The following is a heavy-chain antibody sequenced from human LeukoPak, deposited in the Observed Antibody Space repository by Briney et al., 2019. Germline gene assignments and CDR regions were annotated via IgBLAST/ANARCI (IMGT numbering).Heavy chain of an antibody. CDR3: ARGTAMGAFDY. J-gene: IGHJ4*02. D-gene: IGHD5-18*01. CDR2: INHSGST. CDR1: GGSFSGYY. V-gene: IGHV4-34*01. Sequence: SETLSLTCAVYGGSFSGYYWSWIRQPPGEGLEWIGEINHSGSTNYNPSLKSRVTISVDTSKNQFSLKLSSVTAADTAVYYCARGTAMGAFDYWGQGTLVTVSS.